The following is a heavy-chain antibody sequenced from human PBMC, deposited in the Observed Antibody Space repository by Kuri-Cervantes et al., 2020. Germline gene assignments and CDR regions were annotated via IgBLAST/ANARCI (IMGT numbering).Heavy chain of an antibody. J-gene: IGHJ3*01. Sequence: GESLKISCAASGFTFSDYNVNWVRQAPGKGLEWVSGIGGSGGSTYYVDSVKGRFTISRDNSKNTLSLQMKSLRPEDTAVYYCARDLAAVAVAAPDAFDVWGQGTMVTVSS. CDR2: IGGSGGST. D-gene: IGHD2-15*01. V-gene: IGHV3-23*01. CDR1: GFTFSDYN. CDR3: ARDLAAVAVAAPDAFDV.